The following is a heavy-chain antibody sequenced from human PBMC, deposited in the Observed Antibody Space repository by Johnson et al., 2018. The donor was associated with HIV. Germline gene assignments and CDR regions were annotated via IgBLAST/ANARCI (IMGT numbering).Heavy chain of an antibody. CDR3: ARGGGYSIAAPSDAFDI. CDR2: ISYDGSNK. J-gene: IGHJ3*02. Sequence: QMQLVESGGGVVQPGRSLRLSCSTSGFTFCSYAMHWVRQAPGKGLEWVAVISYDGSNKYYADSVKGRFTISRDNSKNTLYLQMNSLRAEDTAVYYCARGGGYSIAAPSDAFDIWGQGTMVTVSS. CDR1: GFTFCSYA. V-gene: IGHV3-30-3*01. D-gene: IGHD6-6*01.